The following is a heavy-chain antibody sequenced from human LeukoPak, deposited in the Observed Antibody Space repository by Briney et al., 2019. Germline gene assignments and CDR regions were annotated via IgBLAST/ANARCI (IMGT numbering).Heavy chain of an antibody. V-gene: IGHV3-23*01. J-gene: IGHJ5*02. Sequence: PGGSLRLSCAASGFTFSSHAMSWVRQAPGKGLEWVSAISGSGGSTYYADSVKGRFTISRDNSKNTLYLQMNSLRAEDTAVYYCAKGIAAAGHNWFDPWGQGTLVTVSS. CDR3: AKGIAAAGHNWFDP. CDR2: ISGSGGST. D-gene: IGHD6-13*01. CDR1: GFTFSSHA.